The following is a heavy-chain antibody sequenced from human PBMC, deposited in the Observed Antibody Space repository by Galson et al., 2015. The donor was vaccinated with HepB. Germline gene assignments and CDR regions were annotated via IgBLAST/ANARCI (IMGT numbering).Heavy chain of an antibody. CDR3: ARTPTARGPNRSRYFDL. D-gene: IGHD1-14*01. J-gene: IGHJ2*01. CDR1: GFTFSSYG. CDR2: IWYDGSNK. V-gene: IGHV3-33*08. Sequence: SLRLSCAASGFTFSSYGMHWVRQAPGKGLEWVAVIWYDGSNKYYADSVKGRFTISRDNSKNTLYLQMNSLRAEDTAVYYCARTPTARGPNRSRYFDLWGRGTLVTVSS.